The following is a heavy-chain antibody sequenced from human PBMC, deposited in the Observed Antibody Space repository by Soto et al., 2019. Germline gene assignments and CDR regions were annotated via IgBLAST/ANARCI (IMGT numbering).Heavy chain of an antibody. V-gene: IGHV3-23*01. CDR1: GFTFSSYA. D-gene: IGHD3-3*01. Sequence: GGSLRLSCAASGFTFSSYAMSWFRQAPGKGLEWVSAISGSGGSTYYADSVKGRFTISRDNSKNTLYLQMNSLRAEDTAVYYCAKDARIFGVVITNYYYYGMDVWGQGTTVTVSS. CDR3: AKDARIFGVVITNYYYYGMDV. CDR2: ISGSGGST. J-gene: IGHJ6*02.